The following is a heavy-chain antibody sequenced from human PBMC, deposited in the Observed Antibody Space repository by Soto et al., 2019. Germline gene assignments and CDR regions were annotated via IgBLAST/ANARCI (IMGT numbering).Heavy chain of an antibody. J-gene: IGHJ6*02. Sequence: QVQLVESGGGLVRPGGSLRLSCVTSGFTFGDYYMSWIRQAPGKGLEWVSYIASRDPTVYYADSVRGRFTISRDNAKNLLYMQMDNLRADDTAVYYCAREKSSGYYGMDVWGQGTTVTVSS. CDR2: IASRDPTV. CDR1: GFTFGDYY. CDR3: AREKSSGYYGMDV. V-gene: IGHV3-11*01. D-gene: IGHD3-22*01.